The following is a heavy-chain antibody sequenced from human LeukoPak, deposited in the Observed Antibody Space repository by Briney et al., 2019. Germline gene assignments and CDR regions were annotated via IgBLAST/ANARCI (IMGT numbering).Heavy chain of an antibody. CDR2: IYPGDSDT. J-gene: IGHJ3*02. V-gene: IGHV5-51*01. Sequence: GESLKISCKGSGYSFTSYWIGWVRQMPGKGLEWMGIIYPGDSDTRYSPSFQGQVTISADKSISTAYLQWSSLKASDTAMYYCARPRVTRKVGTSSVLDIGGKGTMVTV. CDR3: ARPRVTRKVGTSSVLDI. D-gene: IGHD3-10*01. CDR1: GYSFTSYW.